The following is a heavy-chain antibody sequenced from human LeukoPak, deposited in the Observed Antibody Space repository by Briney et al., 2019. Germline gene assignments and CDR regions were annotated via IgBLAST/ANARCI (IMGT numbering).Heavy chain of an antibody. D-gene: IGHD3-22*01. CDR1: GGTFSSYA. V-gene: IGHV1-69*04. CDR3: ARSLGHYDSSGYNAFDI. J-gene: IGHJ3*02. Sequence: ASVKVSCKASGGTFSSYAISWVRQAPGQGLEWMGRIIPILGIANYAQKFQGRVTITADKSSSTAYMELSSLRSEDTAVYYCARSLGHYDSSGYNAFDIWGQGTMVTVSS. CDR2: IIPILGIA.